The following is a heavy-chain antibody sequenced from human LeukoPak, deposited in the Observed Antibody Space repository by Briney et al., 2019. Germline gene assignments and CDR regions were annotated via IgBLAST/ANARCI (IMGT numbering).Heavy chain of an antibody. D-gene: IGHD3-22*01. CDR2: IIPILGIA. CDR3: ARRRDSGGYSLLD. Sequence: SVKVSCKASGGTFSSYAISWVRQAPGQGLEWMGRIIPILGIANYAQKFQGRVTITADKSTSTAYMELSSLRSEDTAVYYCARRRDSGGYSLLDWGQGTLVTVSS. J-gene: IGHJ4*02. V-gene: IGHV1-69*04. CDR1: GGTFSSYA.